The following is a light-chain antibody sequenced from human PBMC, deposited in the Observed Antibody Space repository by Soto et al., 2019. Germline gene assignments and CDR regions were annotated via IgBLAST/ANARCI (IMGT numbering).Light chain of an antibody. J-gene: IGKJ1*01. CDR1: QSVSHS. V-gene: IGKV3-15*01. CDR3: QQYSKWPWT. CDR2: GAS. Sequence: EIVMTQSPAPLSVSPGERATLSCRASQSVSHSLAWHQQKPGQAPRLLIYGASTRATGIPARFSGSGSGTEFTLTISSLQSEDFAVYYCQQYSKWPWTFGQGTKVEI.